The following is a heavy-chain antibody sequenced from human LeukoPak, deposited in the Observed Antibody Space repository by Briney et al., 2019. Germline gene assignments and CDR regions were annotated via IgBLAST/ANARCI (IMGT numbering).Heavy chain of an antibody. Sequence: GGSLRHSCAASGFNFNHYWMTWVRQSPGKGLEWVANIKEDGTEKNYVDSVKGRFTISRDNAKNSLYLQMNSLRAEDTALYYCARGGSESDYWGQGTLVAVSS. J-gene: IGHJ4*02. CDR3: ARGGSESDY. CDR2: IKEDGTEK. V-gene: IGHV3-7*01. CDR1: GFNFNHYW.